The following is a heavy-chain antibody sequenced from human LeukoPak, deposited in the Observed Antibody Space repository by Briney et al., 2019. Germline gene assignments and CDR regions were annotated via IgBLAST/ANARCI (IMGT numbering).Heavy chain of an antibody. CDR2: ISGGGGST. CDR1: RFTLSSYA. CDR3: AKDSPEAHFWSGYTFYFDY. D-gene: IGHD3-3*02. Sequence: GGSLRLSCAASRFTLSSYAMSWVRPAPGRGLGWVSAISGGGGSTYYADSVKGRFTISRDNSKSTLYLQMNRLRAEDTAVYYCAKDSPEAHFWSGYTFYFDYWGQGTLVTVSS. J-gene: IGHJ4*02. V-gene: IGHV3-23*01.